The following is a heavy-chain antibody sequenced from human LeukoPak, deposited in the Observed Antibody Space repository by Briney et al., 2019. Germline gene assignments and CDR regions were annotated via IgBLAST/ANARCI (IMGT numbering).Heavy chain of an antibody. CDR2: INHSGST. Sequence: SETLSLTCAVYGGSFSGYYWSWIRQPPGKGLEWIAEINHSGSTDYNPSLKSRVTISVDTSKNQFSLKLSSVTAADTAVYYCTKTPTALVRGGYYFDNWGQGTLVTVSS. CDR3: TKTPTALVRGGYYFDN. CDR1: GGSFSGYY. J-gene: IGHJ4*02. D-gene: IGHD6-6*01. V-gene: IGHV4-34*01.